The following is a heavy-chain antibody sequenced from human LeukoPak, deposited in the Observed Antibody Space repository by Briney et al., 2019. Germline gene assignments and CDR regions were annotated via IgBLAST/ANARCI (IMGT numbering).Heavy chain of an antibody. J-gene: IGHJ4*02. CDR1: GGSFSGYY. CDR3: ARGFRYYDTH. D-gene: IGHD3-9*01. CDR2: INHSGST. Sequence: PSETLSLTCAVYGGSFSGYYWSWIRQPPGKGLEWIGEINHSGSTNYNQFLKSRVTISVDTSKNQFSLKLSSVTAADTAVYYCARGFRYYDTHWGQGTLVTVSS. V-gene: IGHV4-34*01.